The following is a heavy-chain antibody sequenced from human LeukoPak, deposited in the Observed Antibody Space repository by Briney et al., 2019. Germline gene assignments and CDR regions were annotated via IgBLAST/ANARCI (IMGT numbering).Heavy chain of an antibody. CDR1: GFTVSANY. CDR3: ARDIPRTHTRGDI. D-gene: IGHD1/OR15-1a*01. V-gene: IGHV3-53*01. CDR2: IYSAGST. J-gene: IGHJ3*02. Sequence: GGSLRLSCATSGFTVSANYMTWVRQAPGKGLEWVSVIYSAGSTYHADSVKGRFTISRDNSKNTLYLQMNSLRAEDTAVYYCARDIPRTHTRGDIWGQGTMVTVSS.